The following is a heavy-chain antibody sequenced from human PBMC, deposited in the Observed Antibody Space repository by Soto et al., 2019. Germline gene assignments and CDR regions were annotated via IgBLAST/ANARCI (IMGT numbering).Heavy chain of an antibody. Sequence: GGSLRLSCAASGFTFNSYAMNWVRQAPGKGLAWVSAIGTDGNTYYANSVKGRFTISRDNSRTTLYLQMNSLRVEDTALYYCVRKYPGTRPFDYWGQGTLVTSPQ. CDR3: VRKYPGTRPFDY. J-gene: IGHJ4*01. D-gene: IGHD2-2*01. CDR1: GFTFNSYA. V-gene: IGHV3-23*01. CDR2: IGTDGNT.